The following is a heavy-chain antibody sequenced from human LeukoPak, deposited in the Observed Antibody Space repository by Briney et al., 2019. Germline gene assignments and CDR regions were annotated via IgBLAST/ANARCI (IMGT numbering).Heavy chain of an antibody. CDR2: IYYSGST. CDR1: GGSLSSHY. Sequence: SETLSLTCTDSGGSLSSHYWSWIRQPPAKGLEWIGYIYYSGSTNYNPSLKSRVTISVDTSKNQFSLKLSSVTAADTAVYYCARDRIVVVPAAITGLRYYYYYMDVWGKGTTVTVSS. CDR3: ARDRIVVVPAAITGLRYYYYYMDV. V-gene: IGHV4-59*11. D-gene: IGHD2-2*01. J-gene: IGHJ6*03.